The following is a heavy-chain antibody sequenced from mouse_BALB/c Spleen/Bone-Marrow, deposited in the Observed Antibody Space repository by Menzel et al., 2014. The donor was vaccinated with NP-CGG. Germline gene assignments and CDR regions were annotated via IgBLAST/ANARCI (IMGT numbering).Heavy chain of an antibody. CDR3: ARRRDYDYFDY. CDR2: ISSGGTYT. J-gene: IGHJ2*01. D-gene: IGHD2-4*01. Sequence: EVQVVESGGDLVKPRGSLKLSCAASGFTFSNYGMSWVRQIPDKRLEWVATISSGGTYTFYPDSVKGRFTISRDNTKNTLTLQMTSLKSEDTAMYYCARRRDYDYFDYWGQGTTLTVSS. CDR1: GFTFSNYG. V-gene: IGHV5-6*01.